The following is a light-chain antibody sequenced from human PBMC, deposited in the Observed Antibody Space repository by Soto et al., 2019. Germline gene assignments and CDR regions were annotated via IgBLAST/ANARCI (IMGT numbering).Light chain of an antibody. CDR3: AAWDDSLSGAV. Sequence: QSVLTQPPSASGTPGQRVTISCSGSSSNIGSNYVYWYQQLPGAAPKLLIYWGNQRPSGVPDRFSDSKSGTSASLAISGLRSDDEADYYCAAWDDSLSGAVFGGGTQLTVL. J-gene: IGLJ7*01. CDR1: SSNIGSNY. V-gene: IGLV1-47*01. CDR2: WGN.